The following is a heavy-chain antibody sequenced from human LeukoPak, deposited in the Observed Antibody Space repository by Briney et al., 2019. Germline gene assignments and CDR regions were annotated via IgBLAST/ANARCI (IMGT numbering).Heavy chain of an antibody. V-gene: IGHV1-18*01. J-gene: IGHJ3*02. CDR3: ARVTSLTTPTAFDI. CDR1: GYNLTTYS. D-gene: IGHD2-15*01. CDR2: VSVYHGTT. Sequence: ASVKVSCKASGYNLTTYSVNWVRQAPGQGLEWMGWVSVYHGTTNYARKVQGRVTMTTDTSTNTAYLELRSLRSDDTAVYYCARVTSLTTPTAFDISGQGTMVTVSS.